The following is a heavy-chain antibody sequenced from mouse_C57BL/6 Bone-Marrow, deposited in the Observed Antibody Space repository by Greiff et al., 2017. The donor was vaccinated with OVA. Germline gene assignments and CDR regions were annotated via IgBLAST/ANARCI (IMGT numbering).Heavy chain of an antibody. Sequence: EVKLVESGGGLVKPGGSLKLSCAASGFTFSSYAMSWVRQTPEKRLEWVATISDGGSYTYYPDNVKGRFTISRDNAKNNLYLQMSHLKTEDTAMYYGARGDYYGSSWNWFAYWGQGTLVTVSA. J-gene: IGHJ3*01. D-gene: IGHD1-1*01. CDR2: ISDGGSYT. CDR1: GFTFSSYA. CDR3: ARGDYYGSSWNWFAY. V-gene: IGHV5-4*03.